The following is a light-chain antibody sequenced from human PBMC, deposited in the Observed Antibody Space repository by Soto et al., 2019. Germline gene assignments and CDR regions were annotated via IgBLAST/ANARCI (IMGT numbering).Light chain of an antibody. V-gene: IGLV8-61*01. CDR2: STK. Sequence: QAVVIQEPSFSVSPGGTVTLTCGLSSGSVSTSYYPSWYQQTPGQAPRTLIYSTKTRSSGVPDRFSGSILGNKAALTITGAQADDESDYYCVLDMGNGISVFGGGTKLTVL. CDR1: SGSVSTSYY. CDR3: VLDMGNGISV. J-gene: IGLJ2*01.